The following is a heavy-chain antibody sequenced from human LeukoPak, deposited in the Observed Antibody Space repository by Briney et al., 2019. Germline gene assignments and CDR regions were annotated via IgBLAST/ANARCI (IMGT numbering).Heavy chain of an antibody. CDR2: INPNSGGT. V-gene: IGHV1-2*04. D-gene: IGHD6-19*01. CDR1: GYSFIDYY. Sequence: GASVKVSCKASGYSFIDYYMHWVRQAPGQGLEWMGWINPNSGGTNYAQKFQGWVTMTRDTSISTAYMELSRLRSDDTAVYYCARAPRRIAVAGPDYWGQGTLVTVSS. CDR3: ARAPRRIAVAGPDY. J-gene: IGHJ4*02.